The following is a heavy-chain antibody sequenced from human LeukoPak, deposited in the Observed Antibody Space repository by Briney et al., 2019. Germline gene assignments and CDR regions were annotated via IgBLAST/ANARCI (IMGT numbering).Heavy chain of an antibody. Sequence: SETLSLTCTVSGGSISSYYWSWIRQPPGKGLEWIEYIYYSGSTNYNPSLKSRVTISVDTSKNQFSLRLSSVTAADTAVYYCARAQSYYGSGTPLFDPWGQGTLVTVSS. CDR1: GGSISSYY. CDR2: IYYSGST. D-gene: IGHD3-10*01. V-gene: IGHV4-59*01. CDR3: ARAQSYYGSGTPLFDP. J-gene: IGHJ5*02.